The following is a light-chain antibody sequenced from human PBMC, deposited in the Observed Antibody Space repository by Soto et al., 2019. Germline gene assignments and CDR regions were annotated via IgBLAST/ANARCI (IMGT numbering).Light chain of an antibody. CDR3: QSYNDAST. CDR2: AAS. CDR1: QGISHF. Sequence: DIQMTQSPSSLSASVGDRVTITCRASQGISHFLAWYQQKPGQVPKLLIYAASTLLPGFASRFSGSGSGTDYTLTISSLEPEEVATYYCQSYNDASTFGQGTKVEI. J-gene: IGKJ1*01. V-gene: IGKV1-27*01.